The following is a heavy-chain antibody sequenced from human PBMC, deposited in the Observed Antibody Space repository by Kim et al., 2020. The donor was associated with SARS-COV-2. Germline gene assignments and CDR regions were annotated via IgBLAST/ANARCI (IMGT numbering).Heavy chain of an antibody. Sequence: KYSRRLQGRATRTWDTSASTASMQLSALTSEDTAVYYCARDRFHTGFDYWGQGTLVTVSS. V-gene: IGHV1-3*01. J-gene: IGHJ4*02. D-gene: IGHD2-8*02. CDR3: ARDRFHTGFDY.